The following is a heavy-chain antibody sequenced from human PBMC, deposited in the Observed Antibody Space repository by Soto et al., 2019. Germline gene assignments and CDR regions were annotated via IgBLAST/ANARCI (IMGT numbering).Heavy chain of an antibody. CDR3: ASSQKPSNWFDP. Sequence: ESLKISFKGSGYSFTSYWISWVRQMPGKGLEWMGRIDPSDSYTNYSPSFQGHVTISADKSISTAYLQWSSLKASDTAMYYCASSQKPSNWFDPWGQGTLVTVSS. CDR2: IDPSDSYT. J-gene: IGHJ5*02. V-gene: IGHV5-10-1*01. CDR1: GYSFTSYW.